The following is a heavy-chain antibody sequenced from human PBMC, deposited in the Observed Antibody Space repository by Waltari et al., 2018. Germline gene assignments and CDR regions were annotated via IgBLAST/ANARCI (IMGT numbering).Heavy chain of an antibody. J-gene: IGHJ4*02. CDR2: ISHSGST. CDR3: ARGGYCSSTSCYPDY. V-gene: IGHV4-38-2*02. Sequence: QVQLQGSGPGLVKPSETLSLTCTVSGYSIGSGYFWGWIRQPPGKGLEWIGSISHSGSTNYNPSLKSRVTISVDTSKNQFSLKLSSVTAADTAVYYCARGGYCSSTSCYPDYWGQGTLVTVSS. CDR1: GYSIGSGYF. D-gene: IGHD2-2*01.